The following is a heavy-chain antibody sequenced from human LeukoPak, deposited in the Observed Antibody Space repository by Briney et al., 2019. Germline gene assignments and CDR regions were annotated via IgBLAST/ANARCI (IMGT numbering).Heavy chain of an antibody. J-gene: IGHJ4*02. CDR2: INAGNGNT. CDR3: GIGSSVWSPTDY. Sequence: GASVKVSCKASGYTFTSYAIHWVRQAPGQRLEWMGWINAGNGNTKYSQKFQGRVTITRDTSASTAYMELSSLRSGDTAVYYCGIGSSVWSPTDYWGQGTLVTVSS. V-gene: IGHV1-3*01. D-gene: IGHD3-22*01. CDR1: GYTFTSYA.